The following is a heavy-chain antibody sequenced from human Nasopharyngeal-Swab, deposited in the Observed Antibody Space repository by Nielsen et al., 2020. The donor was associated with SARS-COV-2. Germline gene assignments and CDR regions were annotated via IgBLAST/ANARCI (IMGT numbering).Heavy chain of an antibody. CDR3: AGGDGFPEGDY. J-gene: IGHJ4*02. Sequence: GESLKISCAASGFTFSDYYMSWIRQAPGKGLEWVSCISSSSSYTNYADSVKGRFTISRDNAKNSLYLQMNSLRAEDTAVYYCAGGDGFPEGDYWGQGTLVTVSS. CDR1: GFTFSDYY. CDR2: ISSSSSYT. V-gene: IGHV3-11*03. D-gene: IGHD5-24*01.